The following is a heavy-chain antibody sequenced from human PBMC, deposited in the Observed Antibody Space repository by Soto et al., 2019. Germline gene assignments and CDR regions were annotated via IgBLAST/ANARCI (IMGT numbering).Heavy chain of an antibody. D-gene: IGHD3-16*01. CDR1: GGSVSSGSHY. V-gene: IGHV4-61*01. CDR2: IYYTGST. CDR3: ARDSSITYYYGMDV. J-gene: IGHJ6*02. Sequence: QVQLQESGPGLVKPSETLSLTCTVSGGSVSSGSHYWTWIRQPPGKGLEWIGCIYYTGSTNYNPSLKSRVSISVDTSENQFSVKLSSVTAADTAIYYCARDSSITYYYGMDVWGQGTTVTVSS.